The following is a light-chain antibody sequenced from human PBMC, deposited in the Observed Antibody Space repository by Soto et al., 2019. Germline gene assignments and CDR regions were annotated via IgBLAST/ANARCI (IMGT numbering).Light chain of an antibody. V-gene: IGLV1-40*01. CDR3: QSYDSSLSAWV. CDR2: ANS. Sequence: QPVLTQPPSVSGAPGQRVTISCTESSSNIGAGYDVHWYQQLPGTAPKLLIYANSNRPSGVPDRFSGSKSGTSASLAITGLQAEDEADYYCQSYDSSLSAWVFGGGTKLTVL. J-gene: IGLJ3*02. CDR1: SSNIGAGYD.